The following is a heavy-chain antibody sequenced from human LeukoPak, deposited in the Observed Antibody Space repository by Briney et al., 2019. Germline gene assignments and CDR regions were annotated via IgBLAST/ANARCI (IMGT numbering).Heavy chain of an antibody. CDR1: GGSISSYY. Sequence: PSETLSLTCTVSGGSISSYYWSWIRQPPGKGLEWIGYIYYSGSTNYNPSLKSRVTISVDTSKNQFSLKLSSVTAADTAVYYCAGGNYYYMDVWGKGTTVTVSS. CDR2: IYYSGST. V-gene: IGHV4-59*01. CDR3: AGGNYYYMDV. J-gene: IGHJ6*03.